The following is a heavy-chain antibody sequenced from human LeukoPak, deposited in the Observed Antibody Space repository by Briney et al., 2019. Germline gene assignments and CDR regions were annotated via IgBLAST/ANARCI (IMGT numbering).Heavy chain of an antibody. J-gene: IGHJ3*02. CDR2: IYSDDST. Sequence: PGGSLRLSCAASGHTVSSNYMSWVRQAPGKGLEWVSVIYSDDSTYYADSVRGRFTISRDNSKNTLYLHMNSLRAEDTAVYYCARDGRVGATRLNIWGQGTMVTVSS. CDR3: ARDGRVGATRLNI. D-gene: IGHD1-26*01. CDR1: GHTVSSNY. V-gene: IGHV3-66*02.